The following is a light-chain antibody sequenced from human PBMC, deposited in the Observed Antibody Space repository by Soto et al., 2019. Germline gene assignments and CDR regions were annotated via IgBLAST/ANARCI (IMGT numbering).Light chain of an antibody. CDR3: SSYTSSNTLYV. Sequence: QSALTQPASVSGSPGQPITISCTGTSSDVGSYNFVSWYQQHPGKAPKLMIYEVTTRPSGVSNRSSGSKSGNTASLTISGLQAEDEADYYCSSYTSSNTLYVFGTGTKVTVL. J-gene: IGLJ1*01. CDR1: SSDVGSYNF. V-gene: IGLV2-14*01. CDR2: EVT.